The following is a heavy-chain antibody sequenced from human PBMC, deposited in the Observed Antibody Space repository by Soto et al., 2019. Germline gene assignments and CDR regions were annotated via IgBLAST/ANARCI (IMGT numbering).Heavy chain of an antibody. V-gene: IGHV3-21*01. CDR2: ISSSSSHI. J-gene: IGHJ6*02. Sequence: GGSLRLSCAASGFTFSSYSMNWVRQAPGKGLEWVSSISSSSSHIYYTDSVKGRFTISRDNAKNSLYLQMNSLRAEDTAVYYCARDAITLVRGVIIIGGMDVWGQGTTVTVSS. D-gene: IGHD3-10*01. CDR3: ARDAITLVRGVIIIGGMDV. CDR1: GFTFSSYS.